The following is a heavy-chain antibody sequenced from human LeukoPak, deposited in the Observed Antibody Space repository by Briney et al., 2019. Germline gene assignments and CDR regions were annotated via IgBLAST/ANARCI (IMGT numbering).Heavy chain of an antibody. J-gene: IGHJ4*02. V-gene: IGHV3-15*01. CDR2: IKSKTDGGTT. CDR1: GFTFSSYS. CDR3: TTWYYYDSGGSSYYFDY. Sequence: TTGGSLRLSCAASGFTFSSYSMNWVRQAPGKGLEWVGRIKSKTDGGTTDYAAPVKGRFTISRDDSKNTLYLQMNSLKTEDTAVYYCTTWYYYDSGGSSYYFDYWGQGTLVTVSS. D-gene: IGHD3-22*01.